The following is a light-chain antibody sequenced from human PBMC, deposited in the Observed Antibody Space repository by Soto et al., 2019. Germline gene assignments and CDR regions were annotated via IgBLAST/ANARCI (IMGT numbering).Light chain of an antibody. V-gene: IGLV2-11*01. Sequence: QSALTQPRSVSGSTGQSVTISCTGASSDVGGYNYVSWYQQHPGRAPKLMIYDVSKRPSGVPDRFSGSKSGNTASLTISRLQAEYESDYYCCSYAGSYTYVFGTGTKLTFL. CDR1: SSDVGGYNY. CDR2: DVS. CDR3: CSYAGSYTYV. J-gene: IGLJ1*01.